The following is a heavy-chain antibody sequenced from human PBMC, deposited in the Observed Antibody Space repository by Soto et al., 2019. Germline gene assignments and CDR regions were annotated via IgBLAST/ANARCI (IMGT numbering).Heavy chain of an antibody. Sequence: GGSLRLSCAASGFTFSSYAMSWVRQAPGKGLEWVSSISGGGGSTNYADSVKGRFTISRDNSKNTLYLQMNSLRAEDTAVYYCAKDMSSDWYGRFEYWGQGTLVTVSS. J-gene: IGHJ4*02. V-gene: IGHV3-23*01. CDR1: GFTFSSYA. D-gene: IGHD6-19*01. CDR3: AKDMSSDWYGRFEY. CDR2: ISGGGGST.